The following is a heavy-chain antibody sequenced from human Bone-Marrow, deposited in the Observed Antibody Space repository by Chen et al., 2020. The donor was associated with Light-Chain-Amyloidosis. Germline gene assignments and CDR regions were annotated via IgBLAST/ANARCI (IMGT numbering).Heavy chain of an antibody. J-gene: IGHJ4*02. D-gene: IGHD2-15*01. CDR3: ARMFGFCSGGSCYSAYFDY. V-gene: IGHV4-39*01. Sequence: QLQLQESGPGLVRPSETLSLTCTVSGGSISINSYYWGWIRQPPGKGLEWIGSMSYSGSTYYSPSLKSRVTISVDTPKNQFSLRLNSVTVADTALYYCARMFGFCSGGSCYSAYFDYWGQGALVTVSS. CDR2: MSYSGST. CDR1: GGSISINSYY.